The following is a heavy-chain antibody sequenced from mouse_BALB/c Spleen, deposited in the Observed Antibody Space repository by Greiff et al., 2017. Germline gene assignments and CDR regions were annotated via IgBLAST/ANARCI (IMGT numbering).Heavy chain of an antibody. CDR3: TRDDVTTVVATDYYAMDY. V-gene: IGHV5-6-4*01. J-gene: IGHJ4*01. Sequence: EVKVVESGGGLVKPGGSLKLSCAASGFTFSSYTMSWVRQTPEKRLEWVATISSGGSYTYYPDSVKGRFTISRDNAKNTLYLQMSSLKSDDTAMYYCTRDDVTTVVATDYYAMDYWGQGTSVTVSS. CDR2: ISSGGSYT. CDR1: GFTFSSYT. D-gene: IGHD1-1*01.